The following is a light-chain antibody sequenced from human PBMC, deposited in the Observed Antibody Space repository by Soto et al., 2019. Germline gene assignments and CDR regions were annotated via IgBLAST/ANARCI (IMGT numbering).Light chain of an antibody. CDR2: KAS. J-gene: IGKJ1*01. V-gene: IGKV1-5*03. CDR1: QSLSSK. CDR3: QQYSEYPGT. Sequence: DIQMTQSPSTLSASVGDRVTITCRASQSLSSKLAWYQQRPGTAPKLFIYKASSLESWVQSRFSASESGTEFTLTISSLQPDVFATYYCQQYSEYPGTFVQGTKVEIK.